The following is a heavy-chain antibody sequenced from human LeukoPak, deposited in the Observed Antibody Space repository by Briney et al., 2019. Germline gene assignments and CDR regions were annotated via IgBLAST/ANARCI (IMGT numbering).Heavy chain of an antibody. V-gene: IGHV4-39*07. Sequence: SETLSLTCTVSGGSISSSSYYWGWIRQPPGKGLEWIGSIYYSGSTNYNPSLKSRVTISVDKSKNQFSLKLSSVTAADTAVYYCARVFPVSVDTFDPWGQGTLVTVSS. J-gene: IGHJ5*02. D-gene: IGHD2-21*01. CDR1: GGSISSSSYY. CDR3: ARVFPVSVDTFDP. CDR2: IYYSGST.